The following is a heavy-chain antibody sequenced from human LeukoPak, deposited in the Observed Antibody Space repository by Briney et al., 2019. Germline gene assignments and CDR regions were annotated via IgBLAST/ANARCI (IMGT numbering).Heavy chain of an antibody. CDR1: GGSISSSSYY. CDR3: ATGVVISNRDAFDI. Sequence: PSETLSLTCTVSGGSISSSSYYWGWIRQPPGKGLEWIGSIYYSGSTYYNPSLKSRVTISVDTSKNQFSLELSSVTAADTAVYYCATGVVISNRDAFDIWGQGTMVTVSS. V-gene: IGHV4-39*01. J-gene: IGHJ3*02. D-gene: IGHD3-3*01. CDR2: IYYSGST.